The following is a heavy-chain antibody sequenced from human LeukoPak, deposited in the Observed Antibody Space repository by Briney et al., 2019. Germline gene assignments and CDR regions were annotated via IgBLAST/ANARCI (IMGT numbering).Heavy chain of an antibody. V-gene: IGHV5-51*01. CDR2: IFPGDSDT. J-gene: IGHJ4*02. CDR3: AREGRSSSPMDY. Sequence: GESLKISCKASGYSFTSYWIGWVRQMPGKGLEWMGVIFPGDSDTRYSPSFQGQVTISVDKSISTAYLQWGSLKASDTAMYYCAREGRSSSPMDYWGQGTLVTVSS. CDR1: GYSFTSYW. D-gene: IGHD6-6*01.